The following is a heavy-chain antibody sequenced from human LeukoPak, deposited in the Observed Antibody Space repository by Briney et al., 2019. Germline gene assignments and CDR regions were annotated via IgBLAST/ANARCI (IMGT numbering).Heavy chain of an antibody. CDR2: IYYSGST. D-gene: IGHD3-22*01. V-gene: IGHV4-31*03. CDR3: ARAGYYYDSSGYYTH. CDR1: GGSISSGGYY. Sequence: TSSETLSLTCTVSGGSISSGGYYWSWIRQHPGKGLEWIGYIYYSGSTHYNPSLKSRVTISVDTSKNQFSLKLSSVTAADTAVYYCARAGYYYDSSGYYTHWGQETLVTVSS. J-gene: IGHJ4*02.